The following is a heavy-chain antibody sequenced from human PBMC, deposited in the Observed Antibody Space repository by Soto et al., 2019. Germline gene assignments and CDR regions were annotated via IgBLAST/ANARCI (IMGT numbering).Heavy chain of an antibody. D-gene: IGHD6-13*01. V-gene: IGHV3-23*01. J-gene: IGHJ6*02. CDR1: GFTFSSYA. CDR3: ANTGGGVLGSSYTLNYYYYGMDF. Sequence: PGGSLRLSCAASGFTFSSYAMSWVRQAPGKGLEWVSAISGSGGSTYYADSVKGRFTISRDNSKNTLYLQMNSLRAEDTAVYYCANTGGGVLGSSYTLNYYYYGMDFWGQGTSVTGSS. CDR2: ISGSGGST.